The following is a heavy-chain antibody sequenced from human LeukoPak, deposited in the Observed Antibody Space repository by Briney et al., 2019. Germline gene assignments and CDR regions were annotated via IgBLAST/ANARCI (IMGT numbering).Heavy chain of an antibody. CDR1: GYTFTSYG. CDR3: ARDASRHGSGSYYNDY. Sequence: GASVKVSCKASGYTFTSYGISWVRQAPGQGLEWMGWISAYNGNTNYAQELQGRVTMTTDTSTSTAYMELRSLRSDDTAVYCCARDASRHGSGSYYNDYWGQGTLVTVSS. D-gene: IGHD3-10*01. J-gene: IGHJ4*02. V-gene: IGHV1-18*04. CDR2: ISAYNGNT.